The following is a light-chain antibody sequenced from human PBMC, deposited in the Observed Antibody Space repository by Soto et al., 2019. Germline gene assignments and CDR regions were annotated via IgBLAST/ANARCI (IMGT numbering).Light chain of an antibody. V-gene: IGKV1-33*01. CDR2: GAS. Sequence: YFKWYQIKRGQAPRLLIYGASNWDTGIPSRFSGSGSGTDFTFTISSLQPEDFAAYYCQQYNNRPRTFGRGTKVDIK. CDR3: QQYNNRPRT. J-gene: IGKJ1*01. CDR1: Y.